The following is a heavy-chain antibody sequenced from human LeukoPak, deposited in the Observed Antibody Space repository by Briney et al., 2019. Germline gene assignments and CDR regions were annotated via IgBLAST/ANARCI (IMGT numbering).Heavy chain of an antibody. CDR1: GFTFSSYA. CDR3: AKDQSSSWYWPFDY. Sequence: GGSLRLSCAASGFTFSSYAMSWVRQAPGKGLEWVSAISGSGGSTYYADSVEGRFTISRDNSKNTLYLQMNSLRAEDTAVYYCAKDQSSSWYWPFDYWGQGTLVTVSS. D-gene: IGHD6-13*01. CDR2: ISGSGGST. V-gene: IGHV3-23*01. J-gene: IGHJ4*02.